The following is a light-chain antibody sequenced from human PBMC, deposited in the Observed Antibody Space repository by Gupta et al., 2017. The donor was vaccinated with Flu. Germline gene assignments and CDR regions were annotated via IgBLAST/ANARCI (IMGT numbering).Light chain of an antibody. CDR2: DVS. V-gene: IGLV2-14*03. CDR3: SSYISSATLEYV. Sequence: QSALTQPASVSGSPGQSITISCTGTSSDVGGYNYVSWYQHHPGKAPRLMIYDVSIRPSGVSDRFSGSKSGNTASLTISGLQAEDEADYYCSSYISSATLEYVFGTGTTVTVL. CDR1: SSDVGGYNY. J-gene: IGLJ1*01.